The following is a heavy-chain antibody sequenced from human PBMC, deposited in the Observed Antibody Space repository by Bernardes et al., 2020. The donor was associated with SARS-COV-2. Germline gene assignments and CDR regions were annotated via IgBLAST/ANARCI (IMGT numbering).Heavy chain of an antibody. Sequence: SVKVSCKASGGTFSSYAISWVRQAPGQGLEWMGRIIPILGIANYAQKFQGRVTITADKSTSTAYMELSSLRSEDTAVYYCARDRLMSWFDPWGQGTLVTVSS. CDR2: IIPILGIA. J-gene: IGHJ5*02. CDR1: GGTFSSYA. CDR3: ARDRLMSWFDP. V-gene: IGHV1-69*04. D-gene: IGHD2-8*01.